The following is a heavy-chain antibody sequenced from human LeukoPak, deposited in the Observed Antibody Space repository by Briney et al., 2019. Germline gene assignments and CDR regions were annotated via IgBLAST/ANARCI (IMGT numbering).Heavy chain of an antibody. Sequence: GGSLRLSCAASGFTFSSYAMSWVRQAPEKGLEWVSVVSGSGGSTHYADSVKGRFTISRDNSKNTLYLQMNSLRADDTAVYYCAKESPRFDYWGQGTLVTVSS. CDR2: VSGSGGST. CDR1: GFTFSSYA. CDR3: AKESPRFDY. V-gene: IGHV3-23*01. J-gene: IGHJ4*02.